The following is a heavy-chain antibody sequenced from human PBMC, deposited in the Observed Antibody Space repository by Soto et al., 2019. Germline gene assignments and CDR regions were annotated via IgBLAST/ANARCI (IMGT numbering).Heavy chain of an antibody. Sequence: QLQLQESGPGLVKPSETLSLTCTVSGGSISSSSYYWGWIRQPPGKGLEWIGSIYYSGSTYYNPSLKSRVTISVDTSKNQFSLTLSSVTAADTAVYYCARQGEFDWLLFDYWGQGTLVTVSS. CDR2: IYYSGST. V-gene: IGHV4-39*01. D-gene: IGHD3-9*01. CDR3: ARQGEFDWLLFDY. J-gene: IGHJ4*02. CDR1: GGSISSSSYY.